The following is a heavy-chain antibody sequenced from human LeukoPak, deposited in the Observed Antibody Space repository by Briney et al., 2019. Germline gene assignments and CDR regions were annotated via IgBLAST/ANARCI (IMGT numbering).Heavy chain of an antibody. D-gene: IGHD5-24*01. CDR2: TYYSGSSSYSGST. CDR1: GGSVSSYY. Sequence: SETLSLTCTVSGGSVSSYYWSWIRQPPGKGLEWIGYTYYSGSSSYSGSTNYNPSLKSRVTISVDTSKNQFSLKLSSVTAADTAVYYCARMPDGYNPFDYWGQGTLVTVSS. V-gene: IGHV4-59*02. CDR3: ARMPDGYNPFDY. J-gene: IGHJ4*02.